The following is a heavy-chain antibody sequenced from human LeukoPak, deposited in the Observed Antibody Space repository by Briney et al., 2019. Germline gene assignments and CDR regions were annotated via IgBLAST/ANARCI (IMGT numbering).Heavy chain of an antibody. J-gene: IGHJ4*02. CDR3: ARDRVHSYYFDN. CDR2: LSYDGINK. D-gene: IGHD3-10*01. CDR1: GFTITSYG. V-gene: IGHV3-30*03. Sequence: GGSLRLSCAVSGFTITSYGMHWVRQAPGKGLEWVAVLSYDGINKFYADFVKGRFTISRDNSRNTLFLQMNGLRADDTAVYYCARDRVHSYYFDNWGQGTLVTVSS.